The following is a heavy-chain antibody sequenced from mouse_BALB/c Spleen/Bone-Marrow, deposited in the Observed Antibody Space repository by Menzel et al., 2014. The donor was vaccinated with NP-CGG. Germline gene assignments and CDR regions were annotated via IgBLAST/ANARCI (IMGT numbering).Heavy chain of an antibody. CDR3: ARHLYGNYGAMDY. J-gene: IGHJ4*01. V-gene: IGHV5-12*02. D-gene: IGHD2-1*01. CDR2: ISNGGGST. CDR1: GFTFSDYY. Sequence: EVKLMESGGGLVQPGGSLKLSCATSGFTFSDYYMYWVRQTPEKRLEWVAYISNGGGSTYYPDTVKGRFTISRDNAKNPLYLQMSRLKSEDTAMYYCARHLYGNYGAMDYWGQGTSVTVSS.